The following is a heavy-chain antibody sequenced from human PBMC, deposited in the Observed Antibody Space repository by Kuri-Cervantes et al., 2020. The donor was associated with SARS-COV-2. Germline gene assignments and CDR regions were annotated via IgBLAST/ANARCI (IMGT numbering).Heavy chain of an antibody. CDR2: IYYSGST. J-gene: IGHJ4*02. Sequence: NWVRQHPGKGLEWIGYIYYSGSTYYNPSLKSRVTISVDTSKNQFSLKLSSVTAADTAVYYCARGENTIWEFDYWGQGTLVTVSS. D-gene: IGHD2/OR15-2a*01. V-gene: IGHV4-31*02. CDR3: ARGENTIWEFDY.